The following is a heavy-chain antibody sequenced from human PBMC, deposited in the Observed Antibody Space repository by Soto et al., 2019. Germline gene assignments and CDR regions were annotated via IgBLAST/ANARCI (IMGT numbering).Heavy chain of an antibody. D-gene: IGHD1-26*01. CDR1: GGSISRGGYY. Sequence: QVQLQESGPGLVKPSQTLSLTCTVSGGSISRGGYYWSWIRQHPGKGLEWIGYIHYSGSTYYNPSLKRRVTRSVDTSKNQFSLKLSSVTAADTAVYYCARVVSGSYAAGDCDYWGQGTLVTVSS. CDR2: IHYSGST. V-gene: IGHV4-31*03. CDR3: ARVVSGSYAAGDCDY. J-gene: IGHJ4*02.